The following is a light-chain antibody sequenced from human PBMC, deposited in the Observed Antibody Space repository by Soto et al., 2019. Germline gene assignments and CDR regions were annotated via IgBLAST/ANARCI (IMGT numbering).Light chain of an antibody. J-gene: IGLJ2*01. Sequence: QSVLTQPPSVSAAPGQKVTISCSGSSSNIGNNYVSWYQQFPGTAPKLLIYDNNRRPSGTPDRFSGSKSGTSATLGITGLQTGDEADYYCGTWDSSLSAGLFGGGTKLTVL. CDR3: GTWDSSLSAGL. CDR1: SSNIGNNY. CDR2: DNN. V-gene: IGLV1-51*01.